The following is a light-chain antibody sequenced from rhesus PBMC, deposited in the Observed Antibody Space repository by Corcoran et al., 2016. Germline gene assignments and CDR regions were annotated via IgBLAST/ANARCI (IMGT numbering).Light chain of an antibody. J-gene: IGKJ4*01. Sequence: DIQMTQSPSSLSASVGDTVTITCRASQGISSWLAWYQQNPGKAPKRLIYKASSLQSGVPTRFSGSGSGTDLTLTISSLQSEDFATYYCQQYSSRLTFGGGTKVELK. CDR3: QQYSSRLT. V-gene: IGKV1-22*01. CDR2: KAS. CDR1: QGISSW.